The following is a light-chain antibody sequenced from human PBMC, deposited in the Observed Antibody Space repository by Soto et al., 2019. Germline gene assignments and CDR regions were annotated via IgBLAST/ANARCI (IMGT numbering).Light chain of an antibody. V-gene: IGLV3-21*02. J-gene: IGLJ1*01. CDR1: DIGSKS. CDR3: LVWDNSGDRYV. Sequence: SYELTQPPSVSVAPGQTARITCGGNDIGSKSVHWYQQKPGQAPVVVVYEDYDRPSGIPERFSGSNPGNTATLTITRVEAGDEADYYCLVWDNSGDRYVFGTGTKLTVL. CDR2: EDY.